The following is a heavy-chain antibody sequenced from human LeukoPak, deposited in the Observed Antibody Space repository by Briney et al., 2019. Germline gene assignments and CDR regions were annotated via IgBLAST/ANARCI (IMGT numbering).Heavy chain of an antibody. CDR3: ASTGDSSSWYYFDY. Sequence: GASVKVSCKASGGTFSSYAISWVRQAPGQGLEWMGGIIPIFGTANYAQKFQGRVTITVDESTSTAYMELSSLRSEDTAVYYCASTGDSSSWYYFDYWGQGTLVTVSS. CDR2: IIPIFGTA. CDR1: GGTFSSYA. J-gene: IGHJ4*02. V-gene: IGHV1-69*13. D-gene: IGHD6-13*01.